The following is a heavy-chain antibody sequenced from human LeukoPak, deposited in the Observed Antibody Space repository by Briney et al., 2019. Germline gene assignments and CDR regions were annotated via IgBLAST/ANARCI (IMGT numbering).Heavy chain of an antibody. V-gene: IGHV3-53*01. D-gene: IGHD3-22*01. CDR2: IYSGGST. J-gene: IGHJ5*02. CDR3: ARDRKGDSSGYYGYDP. Sequence: GGSLRLSCVASGFTVSSNYMSWVRQAPGKGLEWVSVIYSGGSTYYADSVKGRFTISRDNSKNTLYLQMNSLRAEDTAVYYCARDRKGDSSGYYGYDPWGQGTLVTVSS. CDR1: GFTVSSNY.